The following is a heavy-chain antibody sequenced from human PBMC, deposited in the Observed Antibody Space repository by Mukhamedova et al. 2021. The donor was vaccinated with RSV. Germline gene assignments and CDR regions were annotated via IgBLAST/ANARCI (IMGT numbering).Heavy chain of an antibody. D-gene: IGHD1-26*01. Sequence: NYWIGWVRQMPGKGLEWMGIIYPGDSNTRYSPSFQGQVIISADKSISTAYLQWSSLKASDTAMYYCARRDGSYYLPWGQGTLVTV. CDR3: ARRDGSYYLP. V-gene: IGHV5-51*01. CDR1: NYW. CDR2: IYPGDSNT. J-gene: IGHJ5*02.